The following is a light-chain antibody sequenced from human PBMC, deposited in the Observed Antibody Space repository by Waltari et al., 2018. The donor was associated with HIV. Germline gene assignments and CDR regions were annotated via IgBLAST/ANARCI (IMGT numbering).Light chain of an antibody. CDR3: CSYAGKSNTFLI. V-gene: IGLV2-23*02. CDR2: EVS. J-gene: IGLJ2*01. CDR1: SNDVGRYNF. Sequence: QSALTQPASVSGSPGQSLTISCTATSNDVGRYNFVSWYQQHPGKAPRLNMYEVSKRPSGVSTRYSGAKSGNTASLTIAGLQAEDESDYSCCSYAGKSNTFLIFGGGTKLTVL.